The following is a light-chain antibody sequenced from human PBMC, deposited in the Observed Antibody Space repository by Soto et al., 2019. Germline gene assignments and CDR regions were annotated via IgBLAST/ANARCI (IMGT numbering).Light chain of an antibody. V-gene: IGLV1-47*01. J-gene: IGLJ3*02. Sequence: QSVLTQPPSASGTPGQRVTSSCSGSTSNLGSNFIYWYQQLPGAAPKLLISRNNQRPSGVPDRFSGSKSGTSASLAISGLRSEDEADYHCAAWDDSLSGVVFGGWTKRTVL. CDR3: AAWDDSLSGVV. CDR1: TSNLGSNF. CDR2: RNN.